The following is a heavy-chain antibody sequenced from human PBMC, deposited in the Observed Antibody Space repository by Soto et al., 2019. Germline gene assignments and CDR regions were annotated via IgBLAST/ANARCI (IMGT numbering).Heavy chain of an antibody. CDR1: GGSISSYY. Sequence: QVQLQESGPGLVKPSETLSLTCTVSGGSISSYYWSWIRQPPGKGLEWIGYIYYSGSTNYNPSLKSRVTISVDTSKNQFSLKLSSVTAADTAMYYCARRYGPGFDYWGHGTLVTVSS. CDR3: ARRYGPGFDY. CDR2: IYYSGST. V-gene: IGHV4-59*08. J-gene: IGHJ4*01. D-gene: IGHD4-17*01.